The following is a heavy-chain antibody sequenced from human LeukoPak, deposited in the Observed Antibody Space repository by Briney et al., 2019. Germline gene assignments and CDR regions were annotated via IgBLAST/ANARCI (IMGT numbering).Heavy chain of an antibody. D-gene: IGHD7-27*01. V-gene: IGHV3-43*02. Sequence: GLSLRLSCAASGFSFDDYAMLWVRQGPGKGLDWVSLINGVGGSTYYGDSVKSRFTISRDNSKTALYLEMNSLRIEDTGLYYCAKDKGDGEYVDYWGQGTLVTV. CDR1: GFSFDDYA. J-gene: IGHJ4*02. CDR3: AKDKGDGEYVDY. CDR2: INGVGGST.